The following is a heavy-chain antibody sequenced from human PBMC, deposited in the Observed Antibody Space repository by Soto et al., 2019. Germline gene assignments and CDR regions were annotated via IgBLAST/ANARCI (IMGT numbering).Heavy chain of an antibody. D-gene: IGHD2-15*01. CDR3: ARQVVVAATELNWFDP. CDR1: GYSFTSYW. CDR2: IYPGDSDT. J-gene: IGHJ5*02. Sequence: PGESLKISCKGSGYSFTSYWIGWVRQMPGKGLEWMGIIYPGDSDTRYSPSFQGQVTISADKSISTAYLQWSSLKASDTAMYYCARQVVVAATELNWFDPWGQGTLVTVSS. V-gene: IGHV5-51*01.